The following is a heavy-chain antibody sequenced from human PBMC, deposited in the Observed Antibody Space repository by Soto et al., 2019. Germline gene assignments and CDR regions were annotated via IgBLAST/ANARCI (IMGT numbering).Heavy chain of an antibody. CDR1: GGSISSSSYY. Sequence: SETLSLTCTVSGGSISSSSYYWGWIGQTPGKGQELIGSIYYSGSTYYNPSLKSRVTISVDTSKNQFSLKLSSVTAADTAVYYCARMRGTKRITIFGVVIYWFDPWGQGTLVTVSS. CDR2: IYYSGST. V-gene: IGHV4-39*01. D-gene: IGHD3-3*01. J-gene: IGHJ5*02. CDR3: ARMRGTKRITIFGVVIYWFDP.